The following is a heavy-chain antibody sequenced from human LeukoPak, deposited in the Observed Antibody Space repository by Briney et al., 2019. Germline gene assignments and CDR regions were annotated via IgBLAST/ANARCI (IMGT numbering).Heavy chain of an antibody. J-gene: IGHJ5*02. CDR2: INHSGST. CDR3: ARAIHCSGGSCYSFSFDP. Sequence: SETLSLTCVVYGGSFSGYYWSWIRQPPGKGLEWIGEINHSGSTNYNPSLKSRVTISVDTSKNQFSLKLSSVTAADTAVYYCARAIHCSGGSCYSFSFDPWGQGTLVTVSS. CDR1: GGSFSGYY. V-gene: IGHV4-34*01. D-gene: IGHD2-15*01.